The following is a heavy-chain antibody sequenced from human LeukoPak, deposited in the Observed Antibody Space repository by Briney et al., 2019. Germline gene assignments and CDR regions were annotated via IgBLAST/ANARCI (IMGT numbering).Heavy chain of an antibody. D-gene: IGHD3-10*01. CDR2: IRYDGSNK. V-gene: IGHV3-30*02. J-gene: IGHJ6*03. CDR1: GFTFSSYG. CDR3: AKDLRGSYYIDYYYYMDV. Sequence: GGSLRLSCAASGFTFSSYGMHWVRQAPGKGLEWVAFIRYDGSNKYYVDSVKGRFTISRDNSKNTLYLQMNSLRAEDTAVYYCAKDLRGSYYIDYYYYMDVWGKGTTVTISS.